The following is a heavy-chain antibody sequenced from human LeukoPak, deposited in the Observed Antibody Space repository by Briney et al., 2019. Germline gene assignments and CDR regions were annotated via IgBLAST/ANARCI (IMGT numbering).Heavy chain of an antibody. V-gene: IGHV1-46*01. Sequence: ATVKVSCKASGYTFTSYYMHWVRQAPGQGLEWMGIINPSGGSTSYAQKFQGRVTMTRDTSTSTVYMELSSLRSEDTAVYYCARALDDYDSSGYYGYWGQGTLVTVSS. CDR1: GYTFTSYY. D-gene: IGHD3-22*01. J-gene: IGHJ4*02. CDR3: ARALDDYDSSGYYGY. CDR2: INPSGGST.